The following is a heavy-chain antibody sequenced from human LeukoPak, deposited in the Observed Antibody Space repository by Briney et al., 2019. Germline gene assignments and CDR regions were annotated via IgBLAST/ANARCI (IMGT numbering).Heavy chain of an antibody. J-gene: IGHJ6*02. V-gene: IGHV3-66*01. Sequence: GGSLRLSCAASGFTVSSNYMSWVRQAPGKGLEWVSVIYSGGSTYYADSVKGRYTISRDNSKNTLYLQMNSLRAEDTAVYYCASPAAAAYYYYYYGMDVWGQGTTVTVSS. D-gene: IGHD6-13*01. CDR3: ASPAAAAYYYYYYGMDV. CDR2: IYSGGST. CDR1: GFTVSSNY.